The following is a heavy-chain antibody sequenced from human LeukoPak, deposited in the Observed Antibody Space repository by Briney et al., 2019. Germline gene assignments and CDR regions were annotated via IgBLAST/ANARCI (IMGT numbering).Heavy chain of an antibody. CDR2: MNPNSGNT. CDR3: AREGIAVAGTDY. D-gene: IGHD6-19*01. CDR1: GYTFTGYY. V-gene: IGHV1-8*02. J-gene: IGHJ4*02. Sequence: ASVKVSCKASGYTFTGYYMHWVRQAPGQGLEWMGWMNPNSGNTGYAQKFQGRVTMTRNTSISTAYMELSSLRSEDTAVYYCAREGIAVAGTDYWGQGTLVTVSS.